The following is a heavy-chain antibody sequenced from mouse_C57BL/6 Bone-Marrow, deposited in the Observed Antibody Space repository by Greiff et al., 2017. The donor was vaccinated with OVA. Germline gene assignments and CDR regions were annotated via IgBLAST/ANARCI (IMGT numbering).Heavy chain of an antibody. CDR1: GFTFSDYG. D-gene: IGHD1-1*01. V-gene: IGHV5-17*01. CDR3: ARRITTVPYAMDY. J-gene: IGHJ4*01. CDR2: ISSGSSTI. Sequence: DVKLVESGGGLVKPGGSLKLSCAASGFTFSDYGMHWVRQAPEKGLEWVAYISSGSSTIYYADTVKGRFTISRDNAKNTLFLQMTSLRSEDTAMYYCARRITTVPYAMDYWGQGTSVTVSS.